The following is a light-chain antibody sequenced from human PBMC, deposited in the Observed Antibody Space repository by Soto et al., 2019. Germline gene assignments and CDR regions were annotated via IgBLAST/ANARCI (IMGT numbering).Light chain of an antibody. J-gene: IGKJ4*01. CDR3: QHGYSTPLT. CDR1: QSISTY. CDR2: AAS. Sequence: DIPMTQSPSSLSASVGDRVTITCRASQSISTYLHWYQQKPGKAPILLIYAASTLQIGVPSRFSGNGSGTDFTLTISSLQPEDFATDFCQHGYSTPLTFGGGTKVDSK. V-gene: IGKV1-39*01.